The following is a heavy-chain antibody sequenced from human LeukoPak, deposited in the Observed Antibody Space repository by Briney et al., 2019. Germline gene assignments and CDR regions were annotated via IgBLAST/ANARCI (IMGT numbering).Heavy chain of an antibody. CDR2: ISYDGSNK. CDR1: GFTFSSYG. CDR3: AKDGPVSGSYS. Sequence: GGSLRLSCAASGFTFSSYGMHWVRQAPGKGLEWVAVISYDGSNKYYADSVKGRFTISRDNSKNTLYLQMNSLRAEDTAVYYCAKDGPVSGSYSLGQGTLVTVSS. V-gene: IGHV3-30*18. D-gene: IGHD1-26*01. J-gene: IGHJ4*02.